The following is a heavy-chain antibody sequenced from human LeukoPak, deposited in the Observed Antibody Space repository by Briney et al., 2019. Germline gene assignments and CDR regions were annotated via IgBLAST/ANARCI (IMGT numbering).Heavy chain of an antibody. J-gene: IGHJ4*02. Sequence: PGGSLRLSCTASGFIFDDYGMTWVRQAPGKGLEWVSGINWNGGSTGYADSVKSRFIISRDNAKNSLYLQMNSLRAEDTALYYCARGSEYSGYDFGSSVSKGDYWGQGTLVTVSS. D-gene: IGHD5-12*01. CDR2: INWNGGST. CDR1: GFIFDDYG. CDR3: ARGSEYSGYDFGSSVSKGDY. V-gene: IGHV3-20*04.